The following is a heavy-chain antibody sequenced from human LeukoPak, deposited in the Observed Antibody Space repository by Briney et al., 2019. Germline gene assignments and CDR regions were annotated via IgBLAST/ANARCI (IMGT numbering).Heavy chain of an antibody. CDR3: ARVGYSRIWYVDF. J-gene: IGHJ4*02. CDR2: INSYGSCT. Sequence: VGSLRLSCAASGFTFRRHWMHWVRQAPARGLVWVSRINSYGSCTSYADSVQGRFTISRDNAKNTLYLQMNSLRAEDTAVYYCARVGYSRIWYVDFWGQGTLVTVS. D-gene: IGHD6-13*01. V-gene: IGHV3-74*01. CDR1: GFTFRRHW.